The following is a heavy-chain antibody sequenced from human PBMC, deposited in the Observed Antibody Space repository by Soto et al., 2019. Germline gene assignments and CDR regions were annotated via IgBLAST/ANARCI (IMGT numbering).Heavy chain of an antibody. CDR3: SVGVGRLRGVANNWFDP. J-gene: IGHJ5*01. D-gene: IGHD3-10*01. CDR2: IYYSGST. Sequence: KSSETLSLTCTVSGGSISSYYWSWIRQPPGKGPEWIGYIYYSGSTNYNPSLKSRVSISLDTSKSQFSLKLHSVTAADTDVYYCSVGVGRLRGVANNWFDPWGQGIMVTVSS. V-gene: IGHV4-59*01. CDR1: GGSISSYY.